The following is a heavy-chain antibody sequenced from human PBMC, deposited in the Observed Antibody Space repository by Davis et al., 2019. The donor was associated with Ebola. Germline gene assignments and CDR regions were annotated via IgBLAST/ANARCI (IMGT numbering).Heavy chain of an antibody. Sequence: ASVKVSCKASGYTFTSYYMHWVRQAPGQGLEWMGIINPSGGSTSYAQKFQGRVTITRDTSASTAYMELSSLRSEDTAVYYCAREGEATGRGYYYYGMDVWGQGTTVTVSS. V-gene: IGHV1-46*01. D-gene: IGHD1-26*01. CDR1: GYTFTSYY. CDR2: INPSGGST. J-gene: IGHJ6*02. CDR3: AREGEATGRGYYYYGMDV.